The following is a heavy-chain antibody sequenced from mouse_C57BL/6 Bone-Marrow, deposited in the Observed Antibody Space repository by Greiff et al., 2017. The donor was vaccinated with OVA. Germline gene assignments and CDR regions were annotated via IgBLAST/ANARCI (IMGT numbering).Heavy chain of an antibody. V-gene: IGHV2-9*01. CDR1: GFSFTSYC. CDR2: IWGGGST. J-gene: IGHJ4*01. Sequence: QVQLKQSGPGLVAPSQCLSITCTVSGFSFTSYCVDWVRQPPGKGLELLGVIWGGGSTNYNSALMSRLSISKDNSKSQVFLKMNSLQTDDTAMYYCAKHTNYSNFFYYAMDYWGQGTSVTVSS. D-gene: IGHD2-5*01. CDR3: AKHTNYSNFFYYAMDY.